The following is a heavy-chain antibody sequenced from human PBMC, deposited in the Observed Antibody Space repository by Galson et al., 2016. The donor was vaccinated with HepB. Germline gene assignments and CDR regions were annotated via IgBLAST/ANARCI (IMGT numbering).Heavy chain of an antibody. J-gene: IGHJ3*01. CDR1: GHTLTELS. D-gene: IGHD6-13*01. Sequence: SVKVSCKVSGHTLTELSLHWVRQAPRKGLEWMGGFDAEEGEIIYSQNFQARVTMTEDTSTDTAYMEVSSLRSDDAAVYYCATDESSSLGDVFDVWGQGTMVIVSS. V-gene: IGHV1-24*01. CDR3: ATDESSSLGDVFDV. CDR2: FDAEEGEI.